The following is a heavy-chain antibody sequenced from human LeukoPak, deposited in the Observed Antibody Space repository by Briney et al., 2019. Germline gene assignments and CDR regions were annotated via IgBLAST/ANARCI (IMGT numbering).Heavy chain of an antibody. V-gene: IGHV1-2*04. J-gene: IGHJ3*02. D-gene: IGHD2-15*01. CDR2: INPNSGGT. CDR1: GYTFTGYY. CDR3: ARATLGYCSGGSCGAFDI. Sequence: ASVKVSCKASGYTFTGYYMHWVRQAPGQGLEWMGWINPNSGGTKFAQKFQGWVTMTRDTSIRTAYMELSRLRSDDTAVYYCARATLGYCSGGSCGAFDIWGQGTMVTVSS.